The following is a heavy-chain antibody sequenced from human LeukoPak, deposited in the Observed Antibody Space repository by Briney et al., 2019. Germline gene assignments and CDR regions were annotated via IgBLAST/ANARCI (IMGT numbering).Heavy chain of an antibody. Sequence: AGGSLRLSCAASGFTFSSYWMSWVRQAPGKGLEWVANIKQDGSEKYYVDSVKGRFTISRDNAKNSLYLQMNSLRAEDTAVYYCARVVSPNRGSGFGELFPTAPYFDYWGQGTLVTVSS. D-gene: IGHD3-10*01. CDR3: ARVVSPNRGSGFGELFPTAPYFDY. CDR1: GFTFSSYW. CDR2: IKQDGSEK. J-gene: IGHJ4*02. V-gene: IGHV3-7*01.